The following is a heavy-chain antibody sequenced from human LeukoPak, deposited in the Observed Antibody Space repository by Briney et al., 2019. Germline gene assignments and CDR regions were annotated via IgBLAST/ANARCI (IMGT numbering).Heavy chain of an antibody. Sequence: GGSLRLSCAASGFTVSSNYMSWVRQAPGKGLEWVSVIYSGGSTYYADSVKGRFTISRDNSKNTLYLQMNSLRAEDTAVYYCSRAFGPSSIFGWAPGLFEPWGQGTLVTVSS. CDR3: SRAFGPSSIFGWAPGLFEP. D-gene: IGHD3-3*01. CDR2: IYSGGST. V-gene: IGHV3-66*02. J-gene: IGHJ5*02. CDR1: GFTVSSNY.